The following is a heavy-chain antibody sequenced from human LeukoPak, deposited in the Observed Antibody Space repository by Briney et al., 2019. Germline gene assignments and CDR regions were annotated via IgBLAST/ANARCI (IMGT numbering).Heavy chain of an antibody. CDR3: ARQWLVSPLFDY. V-gene: IGHV4-39*01. Sequence: SETLSLTCTVSGGSISSSSYYWGWIRQPPGKGLEWIGSIYYSGSTYYNPSLKSRVTISVDTSKNQFSLKLSSVTAADTAVYYCARQWLVSPLFDYWGQGTLATVSS. CDR1: GGSISSSSYY. J-gene: IGHJ4*02. CDR2: IYYSGST. D-gene: IGHD6-19*01.